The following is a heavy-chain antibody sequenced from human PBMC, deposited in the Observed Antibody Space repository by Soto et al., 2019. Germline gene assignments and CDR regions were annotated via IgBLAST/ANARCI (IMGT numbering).Heavy chain of an antibody. CDR3: ARGVGAADY. V-gene: IGHV4-59*01. D-gene: IGHD1-26*01. CDR2: IYYSGST. Sequence: SETLSLTCTVSGGSISSYYWSWIRQPPGKGLEWIGYIYYSGSTNYNPSLKSRVTISVDTSKNQFSLKLSSVTAADTAVYYCARGVGAADYWGQGTLVTVSS. CDR1: GGSISSYY. J-gene: IGHJ4*02.